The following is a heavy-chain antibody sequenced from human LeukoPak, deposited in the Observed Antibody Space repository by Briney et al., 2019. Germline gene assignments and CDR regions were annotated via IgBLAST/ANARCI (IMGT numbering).Heavy chain of an antibody. CDR3: GRAQWLLPPDI. J-gene: IGHJ3*02. V-gene: IGHV4-4*07. Sequence: SETLSLTCTVSGGSINSYYWSWIRQPPGKGLEWIGRIQASGSTTYNPSLKSRVTMSADTSKNQFSLKLSSVTAADTAIYYCGRAQWLLPPDIWGQGTMVTVSS. D-gene: IGHD5-12*01. CDR2: IQASGST. CDR1: GGSINSYY.